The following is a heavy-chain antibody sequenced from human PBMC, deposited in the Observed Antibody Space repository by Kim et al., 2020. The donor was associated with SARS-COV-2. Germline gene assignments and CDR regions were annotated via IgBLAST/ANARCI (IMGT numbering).Heavy chain of an antibody. Sequence: GGSLRLSCSASGFTFSNYAMHWVRQAPGKGLEFVSAVRSHGGETYYADSVKGRFTVSRDNSKNTLYLHMTSLRAEDTATYYCVKDREYITGWRRYFDLWGRGTLIIVSS. V-gene: IGHV3-64D*09. CDR1: GFTFSNYA. CDR3: VKDREYITGWRRYFDL. D-gene: IGHD6-19*01. CDR2: VRSHGGET. J-gene: IGHJ2*01.